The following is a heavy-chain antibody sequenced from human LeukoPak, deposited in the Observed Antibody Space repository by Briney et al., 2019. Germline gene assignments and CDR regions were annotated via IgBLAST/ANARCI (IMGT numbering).Heavy chain of an antibody. D-gene: IGHD2-8*01. CDR1: GSTFRNFW. Sequence: QPGGSLRLSCAASGSTFRNFWMHWVRQVPGKGLVWVSRINTDGTDTDYADSVKGRFTISRDHASNTLYLQMNSLRDEDAAVYYCARGYCTNGVCFYLDYWGQGTLVTVSS. J-gene: IGHJ4*02. CDR3: ARGYCTNGVCFYLDY. V-gene: IGHV3-74*01. CDR2: INTDGTDT.